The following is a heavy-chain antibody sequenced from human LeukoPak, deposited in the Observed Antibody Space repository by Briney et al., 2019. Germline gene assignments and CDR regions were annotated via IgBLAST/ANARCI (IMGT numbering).Heavy chain of an antibody. CDR3: AREGLDRSSGYYFIDY. J-gene: IGHJ4*02. CDR1: GDSISSYY. V-gene: IGHV4-59*01. Sequence: SETLSLTCTVSGDSISSYYWSWIRQPPGKGLEWIGYIYYSGSTNYNPSLKSRVTISVDTSKNQFSLKLSSVTAADTAVYYCAREGLDRSSGYYFIDYWGQGTLVTVSS. D-gene: IGHD3-22*01. CDR2: IYYSGST.